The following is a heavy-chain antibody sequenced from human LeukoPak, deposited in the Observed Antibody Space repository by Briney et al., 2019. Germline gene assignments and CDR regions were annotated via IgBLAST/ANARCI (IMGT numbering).Heavy chain of an antibody. CDR3: ARAEVPDYYGSGSYYNVSDY. CDR1: GGSINTYF. V-gene: IGHV4-59*12. J-gene: IGHJ4*02. Sequence: SETLSLTCTVSGGSINTYFWSWIRQPPGKGLEWIGYIYYSGSTNYNPSLKSRVTISVDTSKNQCSLKLSSVTAADTAVYYCARAEVPDYYGSGSYYNVSDYWGQGTLVTVSS. CDR2: IYYSGST. D-gene: IGHD3-10*01.